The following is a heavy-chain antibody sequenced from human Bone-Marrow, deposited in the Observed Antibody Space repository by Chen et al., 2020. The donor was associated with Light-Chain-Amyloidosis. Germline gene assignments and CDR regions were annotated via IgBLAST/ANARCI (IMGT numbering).Heavy chain of an antibody. Sequence: EVQLVESGGGLLQRGGSLRLSCAASGFAFSSYAMSWVCQAPGKGREWVSTISGSGGSRYYGDSVKGRLTISRDNSKNALFLQMNSLRAEDTAVYYCAKDISYDDILPGYPADAFDIWGQGTMVTVSS. CDR2: ISGSGGSR. J-gene: IGHJ3*02. CDR1: GFAFSSYA. V-gene: IGHV3-23*04. CDR3: AKDISYDDILPGYPADAFDI. D-gene: IGHD3-9*01.